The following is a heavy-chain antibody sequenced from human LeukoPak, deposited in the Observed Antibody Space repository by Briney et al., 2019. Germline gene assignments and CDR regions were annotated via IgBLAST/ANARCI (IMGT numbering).Heavy chain of an antibody. CDR2: IRQDGSEK. CDR3: ARGRLNNYYYYGMDV. CDR1: GLTFSSYW. J-gene: IGHJ6*02. V-gene: IGHV3-7*01. D-gene: IGHD6-25*01. Sequence: GGSLRLSCAASGLTFSSYWMNWVRQAPGKGLEWVANIRQDGSEKYYVDSVSGRFTISRDNARNSLYLQMNSLRAEDTAVYYCARGRLNNYYYYGMDVWGQGTTVTVSS.